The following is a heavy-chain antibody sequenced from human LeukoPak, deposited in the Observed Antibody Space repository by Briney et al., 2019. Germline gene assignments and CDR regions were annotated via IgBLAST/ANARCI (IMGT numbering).Heavy chain of an antibody. J-gene: IGHJ4*02. CDR2: INTNTGNP. CDR1: GYTFTSYA. D-gene: IGHD2-2*01. Sequence: GASVNVSCKASGYTFTSYAMNWVRQAPGQGLEWMGWINTNTGNPTYAQGFTGRFVFSLDTSVSTAYLQISSLKAEDTAVYYCARSGYCSSTSCYHPEFDYWGQGTLVTVSS. V-gene: IGHV7-4-1*02. CDR3: ARSGYCSSTSCYHPEFDY.